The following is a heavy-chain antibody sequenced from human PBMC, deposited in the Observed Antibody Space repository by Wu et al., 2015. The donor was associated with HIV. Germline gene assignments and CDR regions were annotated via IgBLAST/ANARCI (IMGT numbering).Heavy chain of an antibody. CDR3: ARVGGMVTANGYWFFDL. Sequence: QVQLIQSGTEVQKPGASVRISCKSSGYIFTDYFIHWVRRVPGQGLEWMGIINPSSGVARYAPKFQGRLTMTRDSSTTTVYMDLSSLRSDDTAVYYCARVGGMVTANGYWFFDLWGRGSLLTVSS. V-gene: IGHV1-46*01. CDR1: GYIFTDYF. CDR2: INPSSGVA. J-gene: IGHJ2*01. D-gene: IGHD2-21*02.